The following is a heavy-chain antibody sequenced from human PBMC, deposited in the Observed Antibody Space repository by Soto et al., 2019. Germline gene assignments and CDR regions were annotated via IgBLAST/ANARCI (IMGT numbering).Heavy chain of an antibody. D-gene: IGHD2-2*02. CDR1: GGSISSGDYY. CDR3: ARDLRPYIKYCSSTSCYMGPGYYGMDV. CDR2: IYYSGST. J-gene: IGHJ6*02. Sequence: LSLTCTVSGGSISSGDYYWSWIRQPPGKGLEWTGYIYYSGSTYYNPSLKSRVTISVDTSKSQFSLKLSSVTAADTAVYYCARDLRPYIKYCSSTSCYMGPGYYGMDVWGQGTTVTVSS. V-gene: IGHV4-30-4*01.